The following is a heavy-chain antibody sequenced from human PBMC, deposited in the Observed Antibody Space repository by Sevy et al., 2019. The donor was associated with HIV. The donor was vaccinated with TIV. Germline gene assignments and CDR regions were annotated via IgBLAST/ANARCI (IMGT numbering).Heavy chain of an antibody. CDR3: ATGGDFNNIRAQRDFAY. CDR1: GFTFSNYG. J-gene: IGHJ4*02. V-gene: IGHV3-33*01. CDR2: IWNDGSNK. Sequence: GGSLRLSCAASGFTFSNYGMHWVRQAPGKGLEWVAVIWNDGSNKYYADSVKGRFTISRDNSKNTLYLQMNSLRVEDTAVYFCATGGDFNNIRAQRDFAYWGQGTLVTVSS. D-gene: IGHD2-21*02.